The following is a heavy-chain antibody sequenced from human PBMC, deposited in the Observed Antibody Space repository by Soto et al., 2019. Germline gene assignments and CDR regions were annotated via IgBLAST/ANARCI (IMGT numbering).Heavy chain of an antibody. CDR1: GYTFTSYD. Sequence: WASVKVSCKASGYTFTSYDINWVRQATGQGLEWMGWMKPNSGNTGYAQKFQGRLTMTRNTSISTAYLELSSLRSEDTAVYYCARAAVAAPNPGYFLHWGQGTPVTVSS. D-gene: IGHD6-19*01. J-gene: IGHJ1*01. V-gene: IGHV1-8*01. CDR2: MKPNSGNT. CDR3: ARAAVAAPNPGYFLH.